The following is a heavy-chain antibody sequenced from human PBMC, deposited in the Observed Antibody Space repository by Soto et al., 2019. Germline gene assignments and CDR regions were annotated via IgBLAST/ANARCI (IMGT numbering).Heavy chain of an antibody. J-gene: IGHJ4*02. V-gene: IGHV3-23*01. CDR2: MTSNGDST. CDR1: GFDFNKYT. CDR3: AKDSPSYTTSPFYFDS. Sequence: GGSLRLSCAAFGFDFNKYTMTWVRQASGKGLQWVSSMTSNGDSTYYADSVKGRFTTSRDNSKNTLYLQMNSLRADDTAVFYCAKDSPSYTTSPFYFDSWGQGTLVTAAS. D-gene: IGHD2-2*02.